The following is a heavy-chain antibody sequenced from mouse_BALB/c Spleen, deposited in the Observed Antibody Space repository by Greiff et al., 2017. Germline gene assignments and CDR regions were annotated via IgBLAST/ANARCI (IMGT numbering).Heavy chain of an antibody. CDR1: GYSITSDYA. Sequence: EVHLVESGPGLVKPSQSLSLTCTVTGYSITSDYAWNWIRQFPGNKLEWMGYISYSGSTSYNPSLKSRISITRDTSKNQFFLQLNSVTTEDTATYYCARIDYDNFDYWGQGTTLTVSS. V-gene: IGHV3-2*02. CDR3: ARIDYDNFDY. J-gene: IGHJ2*01. CDR2: ISYSGST. D-gene: IGHD2-4*01.